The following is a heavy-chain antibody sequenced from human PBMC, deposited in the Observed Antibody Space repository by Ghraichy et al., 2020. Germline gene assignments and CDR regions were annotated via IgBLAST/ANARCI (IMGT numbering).Heavy chain of an antibody. J-gene: IGHJ6*02. D-gene: IGHD6-13*01. CDR1: GYSFTSYW. Sequence: GESLNISCKGSGYSFTSYWISWVRQMPGKGLEWMGRIDPSDSYTNYSPSFQGHVTISADKSISTAYLQWSSLKASDTAMYYCVRYSSSWEHALYYGMDVWGQGTTVTVSS. CDR2: IDPSDSYT. CDR3: VRYSSSWEHALYYGMDV. V-gene: IGHV5-10-1*01.